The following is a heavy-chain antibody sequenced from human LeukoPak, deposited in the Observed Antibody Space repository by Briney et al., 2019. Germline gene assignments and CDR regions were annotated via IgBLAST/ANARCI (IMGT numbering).Heavy chain of an antibody. CDR2: IYHSGST. CDR3: ARGTLAVY. D-gene: IGHD6-19*01. CDR1: GYSISSGYY. Sequence: SETLSLTCTVSGYSISSGYYWGWIRQPPGKWLEWIGSIYHSGSTYYNPSLKSRVTISVDTPKNQFSLKLSSVTAADTAVYYCARGTLAVYWGQGTLVTVSS. V-gene: IGHV4-38-2*02. J-gene: IGHJ4*02.